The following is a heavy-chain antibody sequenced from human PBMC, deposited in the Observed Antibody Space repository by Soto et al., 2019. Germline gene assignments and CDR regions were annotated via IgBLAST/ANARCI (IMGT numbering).Heavy chain of an antibody. Sequence: QVQLQESGPGLVKPSGTLSLTCVVSGASISSVRWWSWVRQPPGKGLEWVGEIYHGGDTNYNPSLKRRLTMSVDTSKNQFSLKLISVTAADTAMYYCATTDSGWPTFEAYWGQGTLVTVSS. CDR3: ATTDSGWPTFEAY. CDR1: GASISSVRW. CDR2: IYHGGDT. D-gene: IGHD6-19*01. V-gene: IGHV4-4*02. J-gene: IGHJ4*02.